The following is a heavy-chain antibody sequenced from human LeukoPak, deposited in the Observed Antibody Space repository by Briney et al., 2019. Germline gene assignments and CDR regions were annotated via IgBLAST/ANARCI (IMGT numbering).Heavy chain of an antibody. CDR3: ARGQLYYDSSGFDY. CDR1: GFTFSSYS. J-gene: IGHJ4*02. Sequence: PGGSLRLSCAASGFTFSSYSMNWVRQAPGKGLEWVSSISSSSSYIYYVDSVKGRFTISRDNAKNSPYLQMNSLRAEDTAVYYCARGQLYYDSSGFDYWGQGTLVTVSS. CDR2: ISSSSSYI. D-gene: IGHD3-22*01. V-gene: IGHV3-21*01.